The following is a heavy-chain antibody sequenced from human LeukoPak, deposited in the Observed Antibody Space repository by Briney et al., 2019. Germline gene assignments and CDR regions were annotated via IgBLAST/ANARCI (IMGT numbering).Heavy chain of an antibody. V-gene: IGHV4-4*07. CDR3: ARYYYDSSGYYPIYFDY. Sequence: SETLSLTCTVSGGSISSYYWSWIRQPAGKGLEWIGRIYTSGSTNYNPSLKSRVTMSVDTSKNQFSLKLSSVTAADTAVYYCARYYYDSSGYYPIYFDYWGQGTLVTVSS. D-gene: IGHD3-22*01. CDR2: IYTSGST. J-gene: IGHJ4*02. CDR1: GGSISSYY.